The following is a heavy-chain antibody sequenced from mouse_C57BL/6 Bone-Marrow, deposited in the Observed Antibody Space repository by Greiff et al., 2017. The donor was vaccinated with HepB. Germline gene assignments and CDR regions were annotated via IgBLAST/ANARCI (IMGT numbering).Heavy chain of an antibody. CDR1: GFTFNTYA. D-gene: IGHD4-1*01. J-gene: IGHJ4*01. V-gene: IGHV10-3*01. Sequence: EVKLVESGGGLVQPKGSLKLSCAASGFTFNTYAMHWVRQAPGKGLEWVARIRSKSSNYATYYADSVKDRFTISRDDSQSMLYLQMNNLNTEDTAMYYCVRERELTGTRAMDYWGQGTSVTVSS. CDR2: IRSKSSNYAT. CDR3: VRERELTGTRAMDY.